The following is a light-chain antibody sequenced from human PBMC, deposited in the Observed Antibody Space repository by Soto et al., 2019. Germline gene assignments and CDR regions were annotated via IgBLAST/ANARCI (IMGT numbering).Light chain of an antibody. J-gene: IGKJ1*01. CDR2: GAS. CDR3: QQYGSSPQT. V-gene: IGKV3-20*01. CDR1: QSVSSSY. Sequence: EIVLTHSPGTLSLSPWEMATLSCGASQSVSSSYLAWYQQKPGQAPRLLIYGASSRATGIPDRFSGSGSGTDFTLTISRLEPEDFAVYYCQQYGSSPQTFGHGTKVDIK.